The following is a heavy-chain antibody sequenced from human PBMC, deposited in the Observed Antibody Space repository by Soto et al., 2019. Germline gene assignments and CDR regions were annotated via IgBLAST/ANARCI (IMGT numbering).Heavy chain of an antibody. CDR2: INAGNGNT. CDR1: GYTFTSYA. Sequence: ASVKVSCKASGYTFTSYAMHWVRQAPGQRLEWMGWINAGNGNTKYSQKFQGRVTITRDTSASTAYMELSSLRSEDTAVYYCARAMYYYDSSGHPIDYWGQGTLVTVSS. D-gene: IGHD3-22*01. CDR3: ARAMYYYDSSGHPIDY. V-gene: IGHV1-3*01. J-gene: IGHJ4*02.